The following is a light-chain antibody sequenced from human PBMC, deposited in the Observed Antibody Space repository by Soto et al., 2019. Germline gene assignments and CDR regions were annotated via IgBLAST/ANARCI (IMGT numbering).Light chain of an antibody. CDR2: GAS. CDR3: QQYGNSGVT. V-gene: IGKV3-20*01. Sequence: EIVLTQSPGTLSLSLGERATLSCRASQSVSSSLAWYQQKTGQAPRLLISGASSRATGIPDRFSGSGSETDFTLTISRLEPEDFAVYYCQQYGNSGVTFGPGTKVDIK. CDR1: QSVSSS. J-gene: IGKJ3*01.